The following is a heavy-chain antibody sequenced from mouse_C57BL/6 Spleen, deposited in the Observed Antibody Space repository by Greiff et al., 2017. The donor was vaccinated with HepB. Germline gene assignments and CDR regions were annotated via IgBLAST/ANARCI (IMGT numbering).Heavy chain of an antibody. J-gene: IGHJ4*01. V-gene: IGHV1-53*01. CDR1: GYTFTSYW. D-gene: IGHD1-1*01. CDR3: ARYHYYGSSLYAMDY. CDR2: INPSNGGT. Sequence: QVQLQQPGTELVKPGASVKLSCKASGYTFTSYWMHWVKQRPGQGLEWIGNINPSNGGTNYNEKFKSKATLTVDKSSSTAYMQLSRLTSEDSAVYYCARYHYYGSSLYAMDYWGQGTSVTVSS.